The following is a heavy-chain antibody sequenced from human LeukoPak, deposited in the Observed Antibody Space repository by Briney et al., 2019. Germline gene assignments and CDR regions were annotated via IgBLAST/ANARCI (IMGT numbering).Heavy chain of an antibody. CDR2: ISWNSGST. CDR1: GFTFDDYA. J-gene: IGHJ3*02. CDR3: AKDRASTLLNAFDI. D-gene: IGHD2/OR15-2a*01. V-gene: IGHV3-9*03. Sequence: GRSLRLSCVASGFTFDDYAMHWVRQAPGKGMEWVSGISWNSGSTGYADSVKGQFTISRGNAKNSLYLQMNSLRAEDMALYYCAKDRASTLLNAFDIWGQGTMVTVSS.